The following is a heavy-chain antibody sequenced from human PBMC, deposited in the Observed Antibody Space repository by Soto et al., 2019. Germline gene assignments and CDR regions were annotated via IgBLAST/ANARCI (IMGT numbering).Heavy chain of an antibody. CDR2: INSDGSST. J-gene: IGHJ4*02. CDR3: VRDAAWSGYFDY. CDR1: GFTFSSYW. V-gene: IGHV3-74*01. D-gene: IGHD3-10*01. Sequence: EVQVVESGGGLVQPGGSLRLSCAASGFTFSSYWMHWVRHAPGKGLVWVSRINSDGSSTNYADSVKGRFTISRDSAKNTLYLQMNSLRAEDTAVYYCVRDAAWSGYFDYWGQGTLVTVSS.